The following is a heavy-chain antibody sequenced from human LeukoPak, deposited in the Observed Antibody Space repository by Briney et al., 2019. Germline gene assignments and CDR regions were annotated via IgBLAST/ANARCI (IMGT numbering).Heavy chain of an antibody. CDR2: IYTTGST. V-gene: IGHV4-61*02. CDR3: ASRKLGNDY. Sequence: SETLSLTCTVSGGSISSGSHYWSWIRQPAGKGLEWIGRIYTTGSTSYSPSLKSRVTISADTSQNQFSLKLSSVTAADTAVYYCASRKLGNDYWGQGTLVTVSS. CDR1: GGSISSGSHY. D-gene: IGHD7-27*01. J-gene: IGHJ4*02.